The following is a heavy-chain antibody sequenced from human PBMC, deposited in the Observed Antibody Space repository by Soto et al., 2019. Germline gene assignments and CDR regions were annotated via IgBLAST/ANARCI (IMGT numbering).Heavy chain of an antibody. J-gene: IGHJ6*02. Sequence: QPGGSLRLSCAASGFTFSSYGMHWVRQAPGKGLEWVAVISYDGSNKYYADSVKGRFTISRDNSKNTLYLQMNSLRAEDTAVYYWAKGLMVYAPYYYGMDVWGQGTTVTVSS. CDR2: ISYDGSNK. D-gene: IGHD2-8*01. V-gene: IGHV3-30*18. CDR1: GFTFSSYG. CDR3: AKGLMVYAPYYYGMDV.